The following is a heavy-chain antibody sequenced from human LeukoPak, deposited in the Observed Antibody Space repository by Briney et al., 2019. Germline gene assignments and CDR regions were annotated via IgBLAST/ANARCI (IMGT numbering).Heavy chain of an antibody. CDR1: GFTFSDYY. J-gene: IGHJ6*02. D-gene: IGHD2-2*01. CDR2: ITRGYDDK. CDR3: ARDLSYCTITSCSYYYYGMDV. V-gene: IGHV3-11*06. Sequence: GGSLRLSCTGSGFTFSDYYMAWIRQTPGKGLQRVSYITRGYDDKAYADSVKGRFTISRDNAKNSLYLQMNSLRAEDTAVYYCARDLSYCTITSCSYYYYGMDVWGQGTTVTVSS.